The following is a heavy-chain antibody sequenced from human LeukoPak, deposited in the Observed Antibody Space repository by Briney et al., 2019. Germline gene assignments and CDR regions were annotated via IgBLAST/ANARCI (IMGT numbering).Heavy chain of an antibody. D-gene: IGHD2-2*01. V-gene: IGHV4-39*07. Sequence: SETLSLTCTVSGGSISSSSYYWVWNRQPPGKGLMWIGSIYESSSTNYNPSLKGPVTISVDTSKNQFSLKLSSVTAADTAVYYCAREYCSSTSCPKPYYYYYYMDVWGKGTTVTVSS. CDR1: GGSISSSSYY. CDR3: AREYCSSTSCPKPYYYYYYMDV. CDR2: IYESSST. J-gene: IGHJ6*03.